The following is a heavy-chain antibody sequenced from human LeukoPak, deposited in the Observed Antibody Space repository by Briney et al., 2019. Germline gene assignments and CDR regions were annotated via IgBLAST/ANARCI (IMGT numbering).Heavy chain of an antibody. CDR1: GFTFDDYG. CDR3: ARNGYSYGRPYYYYYMDV. V-gene: IGHV3-20*04. Sequence: GGSLRLSCAASGFTFDDYGISWVRQAPGKGLEWVSGINWNGGSTGYADSVKGRFTISRDNAKNSLYLQMNSLRAEDTALYYCARNGYSYGRPYYYYYMDVWGKGTTVTISS. CDR2: INWNGGST. D-gene: IGHD5-18*01. J-gene: IGHJ6*03.